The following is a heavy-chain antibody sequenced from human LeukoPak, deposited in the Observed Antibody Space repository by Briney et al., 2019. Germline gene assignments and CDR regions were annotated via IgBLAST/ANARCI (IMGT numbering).Heavy chain of an antibody. Sequence: PSETLPLTCAVYGGSFSGYYWSWIRQPPGKGLEWIGEINHSGSTNYNPSLKSRVTISVDTSKNQFSLKLSSVTAADTAVYYCARGPSRGYYYYGMDVWGQGTTVTVSS. V-gene: IGHV4-34*01. D-gene: IGHD5-24*01. CDR2: INHSGST. J-gene: IGHJ6*02. CDR3: ARGPSRGYYYYGMDV. CDR1: GGSFSGYY.